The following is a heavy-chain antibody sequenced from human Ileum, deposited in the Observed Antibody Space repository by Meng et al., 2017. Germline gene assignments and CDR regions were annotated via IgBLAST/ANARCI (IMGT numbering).Heavy chain of an antibody. CDR2: ISHSGSA. CDR3: ARHGGYSQDF. V-gene: IGHV4-4*02. Sequence: QVQLQGSGPGRGRPSGPRSLTWAVSSGSISSNTFWSWVRQPPGKGLEWIGQISHSGSAYYNPSLKSRVTMSVDKSKSQFSLMLTSVTAADTAIYYCARHGGYSQDFWGQGTLVTVSS. CDR1: SGSISSNTF. J-gene: IGHJ4*02. D-gene: IGHD4-23*01.